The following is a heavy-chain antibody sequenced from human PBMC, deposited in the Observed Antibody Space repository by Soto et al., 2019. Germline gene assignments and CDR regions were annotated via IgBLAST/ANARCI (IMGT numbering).Heavy chain of an antibody. J-gene: IGHJ4*02. CDR3: ARDRPSSDNSGYSGGIDY. CDR1: GFTFSSYA. Sequence: QVQLVESGGGVVQPGRSLGLSCAASGFTFSSYAMHWVRQAPGKGLERVAVISYDGSNKYYADSVRGPFTISRDNSKNTLYLQMNSLRAEDTAVYYCARDRPSSDNSGYSGGIDYWGQGTLVTVSS. D-gene: IGHD3-22*01. V-gene: IGHV3-30-3*01. CDR2: ISYDGSNK.